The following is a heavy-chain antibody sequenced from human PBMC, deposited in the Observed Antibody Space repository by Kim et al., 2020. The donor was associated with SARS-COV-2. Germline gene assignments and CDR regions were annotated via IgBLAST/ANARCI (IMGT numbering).Heavy chain of an antibody. Sequence: GGSLRLSCAASGFTFSSYSMNWVRQAPGKGLEWVSSISSSSYIYYADSVKGRFTISRDNAKNSLYLQMNSLRAEDTAVYYCARRWIQLWLYQSSYYYYGMDVWGQGTTVTVSS. CDR1: GFTFSSYS. V-gene: IGHV3-21*01. CDR3: ARRWIQLWLYQSSYYYYGMDV. CDR2: ISSSSYI. D-gene: IGHD5-18*01. J-gene: IGHJ6*02.